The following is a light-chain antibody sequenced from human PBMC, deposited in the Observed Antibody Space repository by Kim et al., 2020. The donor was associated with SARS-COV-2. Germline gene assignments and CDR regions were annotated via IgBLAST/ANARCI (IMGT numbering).Light chain of an antibody. J-gene: IGLJ1*01. CDR1: SSDVGSYNL. CDR3: YSYAGSPD. CDR2: EVN. V-gene: IGLV2-23*02. Sequence: GQSITISCTATSSDVGSYNLVSWYQHHPGKAPKLMVYEVNKRPSGVSNRFSGSKSGNTASLTISGLQAEDEADYYCYSYAGSPDFGTGTKVTVL.